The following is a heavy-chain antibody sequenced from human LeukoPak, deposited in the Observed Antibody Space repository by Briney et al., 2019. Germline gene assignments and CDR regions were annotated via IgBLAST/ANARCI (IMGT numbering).Heavy chain of an antibody. J-gene: IGHJ4*02. CDR2: INGDGRST. Sequence: GGSLRLSCVASGLTFPNYGMMWVRQAPGKGRVWVSYINGDGRSTTYADSVKGRFTISRDNAKNTLYLQMNSLRAEDTAVYYCAKGGGSTSPHDYWGQGTLVTVSS. D-gene: IGHD2-2*01. V-gene: IGHV3-74*01. CDR1: GLTFPNYG. CDR3: AKGGGSTSPHDY.